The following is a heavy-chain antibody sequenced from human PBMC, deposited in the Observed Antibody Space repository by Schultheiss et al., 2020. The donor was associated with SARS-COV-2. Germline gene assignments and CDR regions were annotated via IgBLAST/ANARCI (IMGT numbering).Heavy chain of an antibody. J-gene: IGHJ6*03. Sequence: SETLSLTCTVSGGSISSYYWSWIRQPPGKGLEWIGRIYTSGSTNYNPSLKSRVTMSVDTSKNQFSLKLSSVTAADTAVYYCARDWSSSGSYYYYYYMDVWGKGTTVTVSS. CDR3: ARDWSSSGSYYYYYYMDV. D-gene: IGHD6-6*01. V-gene: IGHV4-4*07. CDR1: GGSISSYY. CDR2: IYTSGST.